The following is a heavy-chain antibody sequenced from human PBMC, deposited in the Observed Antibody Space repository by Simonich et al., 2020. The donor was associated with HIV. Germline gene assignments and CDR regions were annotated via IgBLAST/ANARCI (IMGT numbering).Heavy chain of an antibody. V-gene: IGHV4-34*01. CDR1: GGSFSGYY. J-gene: IGHJ4*02. D-gene: IGHD1-7*01. CDR3: ARSPSENWDYYFDY. Sequence: QVQLHQWGAGLLKSSETLSLTCAVYGGSFSGYYWNWIRQPPGKGLEWIAEINHGGSTNYTPSLKSRVTILLDTSKTQFSLKLASVTATDTALYYCARSPSENWDYYFDYWSQGTLVTVSS. CDR2: INHGGST.